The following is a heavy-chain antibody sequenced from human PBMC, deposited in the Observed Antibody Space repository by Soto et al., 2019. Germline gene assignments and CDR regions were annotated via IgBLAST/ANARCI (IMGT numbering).Heavy chain of an antibody. J-gene: IGHJ4*02. CDR2: IYLGDSDT. CDR1: GYSFTSYW. CDR3: ARLRGSSGYFSDY. D-gene: IGHD3-22*01. Sequence: GESLKISCKGSGYSFTSYWIGWVRQMSGKGLEWMGIIYLGDSDTRYSPSFQGQVTISADKSISTVYLQWSSLKASDTAMYYCARLRGSSGYFSDYWGQGTLVTVSS. V-gene: IGHV5-51*01.